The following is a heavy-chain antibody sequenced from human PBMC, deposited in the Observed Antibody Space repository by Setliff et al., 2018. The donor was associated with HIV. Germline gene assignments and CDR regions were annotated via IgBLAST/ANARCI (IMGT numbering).Heavy chain of an antibody. CDR1: GHSFTNHW. CDR3: ARAAPYCSGTSCYTKY. J-gene: IGHJ4*02. D-gene: IGHD2-15*01. CDR2: IWPDDSDT. Sequence: PGESLKISCKASGHSFTNHWVGWVRQMPANGLEWMGLIWPDDSDTIYSPSFQGQVTMSADKSISTAYLQWSSLKASDSAMYYCARAAPYCSGTSCYTKYWGRGTLVTVSS. V-gene: IGHV5-51*01.